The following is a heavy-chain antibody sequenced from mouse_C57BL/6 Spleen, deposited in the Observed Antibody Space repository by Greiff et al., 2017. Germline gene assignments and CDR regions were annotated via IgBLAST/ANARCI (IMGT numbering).Heavy chain of an antibody. D-gene: IGHD1-1*01. J-gene: IGHJ3*01. Sequence: EVKLLESGEGLVKPGGSLKLSCAASGFTFSSYAMSWVRQTPEKRLEWVAYISSGGDYIYYADTVKGRFTISRDNARNTLYLQMSSLKSEDTAMYYCTRGTYYYGSSPWFAYWGQGTLVTVSA. CDR3: TRGTYYYGSSPWFAY. CDR1: GFTFSSYA. V-gene: IGHV5-9-1*02. CDR2: ISSGGDYI.